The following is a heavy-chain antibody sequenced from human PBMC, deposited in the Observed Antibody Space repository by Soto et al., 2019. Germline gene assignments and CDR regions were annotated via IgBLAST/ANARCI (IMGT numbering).Heavy chain of an antibody. Sequence: ASVKVSCKASGYTFTGYYMHWVRQAPGQGLEWMGWINPNSGGTNYAQKFQGWVTMTRDTSISTAYMELSRLRSDDTAVYYCARAGPRWSRYFGYCSSTSCGYYFDYWGQGTLVTVSS. CDR3: ARAGPRWSRYFGYCSSTSCGYYFDY. CDR2: INPNSGGT. J-gene: IGHJ4*02. D-gene: IGHD2-2*01. CDR1: GYTFTGYY. V-gene: IGHV1-2*04.